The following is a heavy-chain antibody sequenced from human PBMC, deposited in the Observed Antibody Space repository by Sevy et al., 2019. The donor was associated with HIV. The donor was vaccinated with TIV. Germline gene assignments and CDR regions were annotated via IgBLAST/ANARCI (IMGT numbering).Heavy chain of an antibody. Sequence: GGSLRLSCAASGFTFSSYWMSWVRQAPGKGLEWVANIKQDGSEKYYVDSVRGRFTISRDNAKNSLYLEMNSLRAEDTAVYYCAADFWSGSNHFDYWGQGTLVTVSS. V-gene: IGHV3-7*01. D-gene: IGHD3-3*01. CDR3: AADFWSGSNHFDY. J-gene: IGHJ4*02. CDR1: GFTFSSYW. CDR2: IKQDGSEK.